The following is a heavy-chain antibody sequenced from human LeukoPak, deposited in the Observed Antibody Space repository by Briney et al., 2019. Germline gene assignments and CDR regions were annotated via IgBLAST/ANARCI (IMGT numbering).Heavy chain of an antibody. CDR1: GYTFTSYD. V-gene: IGHV1-8*01. CDR3: ARERNSCSGGSCYKRNWFDP. Sequence: ASVKVSCKASGYTFTSYDINWVRQATGQGLEWMGWMNPNSGNTGYAQKFQGRVTMTRNTSISTAYMELSSLGSEDTAVYYCARERNSCSGGSCYKRNWFDPWGQGTLVTVSS. CDR2: MNPNSGNT. J-gene: IGHJ5*02. D-gene: IGHD2-15*01.